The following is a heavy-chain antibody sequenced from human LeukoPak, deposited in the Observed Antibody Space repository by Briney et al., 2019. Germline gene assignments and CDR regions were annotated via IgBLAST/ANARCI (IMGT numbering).Heavy chain of an antibody. CDR2: LSDTGRMI. CDR3: VKDGGIYPAWYFEY. V-gene: IGHV3-23*01. J-gene: IGHJ4*02. D-gene: IGHD1-26*01. Sequence: PGGSLRLSCAASGFPFSTYAMAWVRQAPGKGLEWASTLSDTGRMIYYAVSVRGRFTISRDNSKNTVYLQMNSLRADDTAVYYCVKDGGIYPAWYFEYWGQGTLVTVSS. CDR1: GFPFSTYA.